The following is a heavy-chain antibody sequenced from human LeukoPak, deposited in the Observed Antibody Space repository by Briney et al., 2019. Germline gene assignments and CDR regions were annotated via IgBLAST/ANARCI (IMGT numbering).Heavy chain of an antibody. Sequence: GGFLRLSCIASGFTLSAYTMNWVRQAPGKGLEWVSTLTRGGDNDIHYADSVKGRFTISRDNSKNSLYLQMNSLRADDTAVYYCVRDAFGAHFDCWGQGTLVTVSS. CDR3: VRDAFGAHFDC. D-gene: IGHD3-16*01. J-gene: IGHJ4*02. V-gene: IGHV3-21*06. CDR2: LTRGGDNDI. CDR1: GFTLSAYT.